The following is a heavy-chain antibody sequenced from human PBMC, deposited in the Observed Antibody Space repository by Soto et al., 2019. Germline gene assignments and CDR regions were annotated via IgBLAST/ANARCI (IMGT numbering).Heavy chain of an antibody. V-gene: IGHV3-30-3*01. D-gene: IGHD6-13*01. Sequence: QVQLVESGGGVVQPGNSLRLSCAGSGFPFSAEAMHWVRQAPGKGLEWVAAISYDGNNKQHADSVKCRFTVSRDNSKNTLYLQINSLRPEDTAVYYCARDYSSGWCLDYWGQGSLVTVSS. J-gene: IGHJ4*02. CDR1: GFPFSAEA. CDR2: ISYDGNNK. CDR3: ARDYSSGWCLDY.